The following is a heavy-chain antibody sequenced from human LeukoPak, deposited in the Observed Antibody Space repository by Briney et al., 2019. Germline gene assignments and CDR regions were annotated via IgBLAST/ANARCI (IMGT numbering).Heavy chain of an antibody. J-gene: IGHJ4*02. D-gene: IGHD6-13*01. CDR2: ISGSGGNT. V-gene: IGHV3-23*01. CDR1: GFTFSSYA. Sequence: GGSLRLSCAASGFTFSSYAMSWVRQAPGKGLEWVSAISGSGGNTYYADSVKGRFTISRDNSKNTLYLQMNSLRAEDTAVYYCAKDRDSSSWYPLYYYFDYWGQGTLVTVSS. CDR3: AKDRDSSSWYPLYYYFDY.